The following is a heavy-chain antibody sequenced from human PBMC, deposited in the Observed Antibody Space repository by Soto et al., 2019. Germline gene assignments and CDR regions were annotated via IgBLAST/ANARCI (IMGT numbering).Heavy chain of an antibody. CDR1: GFTFSSYE. CDR2: ISSSGSTI. Sequence: GGSLRLSCAASGFTFSSYEMNWVRQAPGKGLEWVSYISSSGSTIYYADSVKGRFTISRDNAKNSLYLQMNSLRAEDTAVYYRARAKKYYYDSSGGWFDPWGQGTLVTVSS. V-gene: IGHV3-48*03. J-gene: IGHJ5*02. D-gene: IGHD3-22*01. CDR3: ARAKKYYYDSSGGWFDP.